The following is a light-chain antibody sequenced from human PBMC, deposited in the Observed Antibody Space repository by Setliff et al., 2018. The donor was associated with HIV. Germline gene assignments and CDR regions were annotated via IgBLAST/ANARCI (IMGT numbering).Light chain of an antibody. CDR1: SIDIGNYNY. CDR3: SAYAGSNNYGV. CDR2: QVT. V-gene: IGLV2-8*01. J-gene: IGLJ1*01. Sequence: QSALTQPPSASGSPGQSVTISCTGASIDIGNYNYVSWYQHHPGKAPKLIIYQVTTRPSGVPDRFSGSKSANTASLTVSGLQAEDEADYYCSAYAGSNNYGVFGTGTKVTVL.